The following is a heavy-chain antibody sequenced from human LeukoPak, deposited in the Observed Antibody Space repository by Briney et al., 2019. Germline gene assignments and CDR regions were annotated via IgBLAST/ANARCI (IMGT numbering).Heavy chain of an antibody. CDR3: ATYRQVLLPFES. V-gene: IGHV3-23*01. J-gene: IGHJ4*02. Sequence: GGSLRLSYAASGFTFSNYGMHWVRQAPGKGLEWVSSIFPSGGEIHYADSVRGRFTISRDNSKSTLSLQMNSLRAEDTAIYYCATYRQVLLPFESWGQGTLVTVSS. CDR2: IFPSGGEI. D-gene: IGHD2-8*02. CDR1: GFTFSNYG.